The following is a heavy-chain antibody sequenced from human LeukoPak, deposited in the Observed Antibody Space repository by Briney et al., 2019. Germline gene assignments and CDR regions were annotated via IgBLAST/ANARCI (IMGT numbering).Heavy chain of an antibody. J-gene: IGHJ6*02. CDR3: AKDYFYGGNYYYYYGMDV. Sequence: GRSLRLSCAASGFTFDDYAMHWVRQAPGKGLEWVSGISWNSGSIGYADSVKGRFTISRDNAKNSLYLQMNSLRAEDTALYYCAKDYFYGGNYYYYYGMDVWGQGTTVTVSS. CDR2: ISWNSGSI. CDR1: GFTFDDYA. D-gene: IGHD4-23*01. V-gene: IGHV3-9*01.